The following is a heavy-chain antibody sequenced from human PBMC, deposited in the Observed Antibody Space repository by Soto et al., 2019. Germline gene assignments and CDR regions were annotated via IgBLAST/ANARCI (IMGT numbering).Heavy chain of an antibody. J-gene: IGHJ4*02. V-gene: IGHV1-24*01. Sequence: EASVKVSCKVSGYTLTELSMHWVRQAPGKGLEWMGGFDPEDGETIYAQKFQGRVTMTEDTSTDTAYMELSRLRSEDTAVYYCVVVAATHTLDYWGQGTLVTVSS. CDR1: GYTLTELS. CDR2: FDPEDGET. D-gene: IGHD2-15*01. CDR3: VVVAATHTLDY.